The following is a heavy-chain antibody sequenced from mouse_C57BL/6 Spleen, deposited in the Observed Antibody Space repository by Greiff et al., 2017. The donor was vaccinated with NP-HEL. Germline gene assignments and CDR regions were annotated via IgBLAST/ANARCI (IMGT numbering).Heavy chain of an antibody. V-gene: IGHV7-3*01. Sequence: EVQLVESGGGLVQPGGSLSLSCAASGFTFTDYYMSWVRQPPGQALEWLGFIRNKANGYTTEYSASVKGRFTISRGNSQSILYLRMDDQGADDSATNYCASYYGSSWAMDYWGQGTSVTVSS. CDR2: IRNKANGYTT. D-gene: IGHD1-1*01. CDR1: GFTFTDYY. J-gene: IGHJ4*01. CDR3: ASYYGSSWAMDY.